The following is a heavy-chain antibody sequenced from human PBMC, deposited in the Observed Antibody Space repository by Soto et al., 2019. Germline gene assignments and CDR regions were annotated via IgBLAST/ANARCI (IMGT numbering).Heavy chain of an antibody. V-gene: IGHV3-7*03. CDR3: AGWGGHDYNY. J-gene: IGHJ4*02. CDR1: GFTFTDFY. CDR2: IRPDGTET. Sequence: EVQLVQSGGGLVQPGGSLRLSCVGSGFTFTDFYMNWVRQAPGKGLERVANIRPDGTETNYVESVKGRFTTSRENAKNSLFLQMTSLRADDTAVYYCAGWGGHDYNYWGQGILVTVSS. D-gene: IGHD4-4*01.